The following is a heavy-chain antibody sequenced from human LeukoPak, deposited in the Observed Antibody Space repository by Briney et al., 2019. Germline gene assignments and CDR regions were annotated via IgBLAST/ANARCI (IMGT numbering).Heavy chain of an antibody. J-gene: IGHJ4*02. CDR2: ISSSSSAI. CDR3: AREGYSPY. Sequence: GGSLRLSCAASGFTFSSYSMNWVHQAPGKGLEWVSYISSSSSAIYYADSVKGRFTISRDNAKNSLYLQMNSLRAEDTAVYYCAREGYSPYWGQGTLVTVSS. V-gene: IGHV3-48*01. CDR1: GFTFSSYS. D-gene: IGHD6-13*01.